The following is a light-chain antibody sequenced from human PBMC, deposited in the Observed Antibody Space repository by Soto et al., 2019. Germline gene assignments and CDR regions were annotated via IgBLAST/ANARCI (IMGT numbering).Light chain of an antibody. CDR3: HHYGSSPRIT. J-gene: IGKJ5*01. CDR2: GAS. CDR1: QSVSSSY. V-gene: IGKV3-20*01. Sequence: SPGTLSLSPGERATLSCRASQSVSSSYLAWYQQKPGQAPRLLIYGASSRATGIPDRFSGSGSGTDFTLTISRLEPEDFAVYYCHHYGSSPRITFGQGTRMSIK.